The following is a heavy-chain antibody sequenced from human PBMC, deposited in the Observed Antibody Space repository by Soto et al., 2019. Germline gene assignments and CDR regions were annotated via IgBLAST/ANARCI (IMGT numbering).Heavy chain of an antibody. V-gene: IGHV3-74*01. D-gene: IGHD6-13*01. CDR2: INSDGSRK. CDR3: AADTGYSSSWYD. J-gene: IGHJ4*02. CDR1: GFTFSSYW. Sequence: GGSLRLSCAASGFTFSSYWMHWVRQAPGKGLVWVSRINSDGSRKSYADSVKGRFTISRDNAKNTLYLQMNSLRAEDTAVYYCAADTGYSSSWYDWGQGTLVTVSS.